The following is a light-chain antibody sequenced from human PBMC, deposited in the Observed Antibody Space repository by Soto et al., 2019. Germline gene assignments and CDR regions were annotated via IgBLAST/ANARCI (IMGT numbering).Light chain of an antibody. CDR3: QQYDSSPFT. Sequence: EIVLTQSPGTLSLSPGERATLSCRASQSVSSNYLAWYQQKLGQATRLLIYGASTRATGIPDRFSGSGSGTDFTLTISRLEPEDFAVYYCQQYDSSPFTFGPGTKVDVK. J-gene: IGKJ3*01. V-gene: IGKV3-20*01. CDR1: QSVSSNY. CDR2: GAS.